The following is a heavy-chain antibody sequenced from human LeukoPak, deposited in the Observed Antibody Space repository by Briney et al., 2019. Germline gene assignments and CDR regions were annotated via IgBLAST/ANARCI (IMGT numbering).Heavy chain of an antibody. CDR1: GFTFSSSA. J-gene: IGHJ3*02. Sequence: GGSLRLSCAASGFTFSSSAMHWVRQPPGKGLEGVAVISYDGKHKYFADSVKGRFTISRDNSRNTLYLQLNSLKADDTAVYYCAKDRDWGTAFDIWGQGTMVTVSS. V-gene: IGHV3-30*18. CDR3: AKDRDWGTAFDI. CDR2: ISYDGKHK. D-gene: IGHD7-27*01.